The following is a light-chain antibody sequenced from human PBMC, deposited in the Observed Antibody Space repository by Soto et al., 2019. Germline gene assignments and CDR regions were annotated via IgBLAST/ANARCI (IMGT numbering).Light chain of an antibody. J-gene: IGLJ2*01. Sequence: QLVLTQPPSVSGDPGQRVPISCTGSSSNIGAGYDVHWYQQLPGTAPKLLIYGNSNRPSGVPDRFSGSKSGTSASLAITGLQAEDEADYYCQSYDSSLSGVVFGGGTKLTVL. CDR1: SSNIGAGYD. V-gene: IGLV1-40*01. CDR2: GNS. CDR3: QSYDSSLSGVV.